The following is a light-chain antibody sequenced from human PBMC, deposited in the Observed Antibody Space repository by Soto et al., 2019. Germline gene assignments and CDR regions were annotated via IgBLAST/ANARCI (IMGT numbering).Light chain of an antibody. Sequence: QSALTQPRSVSGSPGQSVTISCTGTSADVGRFNYVSWYQQHPGQAPKLIISDLTQRPSGVPDRFSGSKSGNAASLSISGLRPEDEADYYCCAFGGVFGMFGGGTKLTVL. V-gene: IGLV2-11*01. J-gene: IGLJ3*02. CDR1: SADVGRFNY. CDR3: CAFGGVFGM. CDR2: DLT.